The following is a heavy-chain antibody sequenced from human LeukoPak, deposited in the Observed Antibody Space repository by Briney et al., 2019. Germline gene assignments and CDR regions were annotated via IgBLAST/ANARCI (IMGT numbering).Heavy chain of an antibody. J-gene: IGHJ4*02. CDR1: GYSISSGYY. D-gene: IGHD6-19*01. CDR3: ARDRGSRSSGWYVD. CDR2: IYHSGST. V-gene: IGHV4-38-2*02. Sequence: SETLSLTCAVSGYSISSGYYWGWIRQPPGKGLEWIGSIYHSGSTYYNPSLKSRVTISVDTSKNQSSLKLSSVTAADTAVYYCARDRGSRSSGWYVDWGQGTLVTVSS.